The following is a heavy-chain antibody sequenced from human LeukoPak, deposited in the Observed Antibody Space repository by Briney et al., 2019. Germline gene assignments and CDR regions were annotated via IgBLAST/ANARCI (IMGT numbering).Heavy chain of an antibody. V-gene: IGHV3-30*18. J-gene: IGHJ4*02. CDR1: GFTFSSYG. CDR3: AKAHIGSSSPFDY. D-gene: IGHD6-6*01. Sequence: GGSLRLSCAASGFTFSSYGMHWVRQAPGKGLEWVAVISYDVSSEFYADSVKGRFTISRDNSKNTLYLQMNSLRTEDTAVYYCAKAHIGSSSPFDYWGQGTLVTVSS. CDR2: ISYDVSSE.